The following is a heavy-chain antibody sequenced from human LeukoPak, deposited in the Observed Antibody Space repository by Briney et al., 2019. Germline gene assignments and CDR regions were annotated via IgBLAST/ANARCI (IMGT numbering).Heavy chain of an antibody. D-gene: IGHD5-24*01. CDR3: ARGRDGYNFLNRGEYYYFDY. CDR1: AGSISSRSYY. V-gene: IGHV4-39*01. CDR2: ISYSGST. J-gene: IGHJ4*02. Sequence: NPSETLPLTCTVSAGSISSRSYYWGWIRQPPGKGREWFGSISYSGSTYYNPSLKSRVTISVDTSKNQFSMTLNSVTAEYTAVYYCARGRDGYNFLNRGEYYYFDYWGQGTLVTVSS.